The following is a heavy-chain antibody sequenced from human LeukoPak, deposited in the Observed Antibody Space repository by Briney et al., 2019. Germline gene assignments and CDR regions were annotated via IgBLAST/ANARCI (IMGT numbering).Heavy chain of an antibody. V-gene: IGHV3-33*01. CDR3: ARPRDGYNYGAFDI. CDR2: IWYDGRKK. Sequence: GGSLRLSCAASGFTFSSYAMHWVRQAPGKGLEWVAVIWYDGRKKYYGDPVKGRFTISRDNSKNTLYLQMNSLRAEDTAVYSCARPRDGYNYGAFDIWGQGTMVTVSS. D-gene: IGHD5-24*01. CDR1: GFTFSSYA. J-gene: IGHJ3*02.